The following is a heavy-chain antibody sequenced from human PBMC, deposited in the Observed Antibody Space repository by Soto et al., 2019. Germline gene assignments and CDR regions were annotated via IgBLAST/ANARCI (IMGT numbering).Heavy chain of an antibody. CDR2: MNPNSGNT. D-gene: IGHD2-15*01. V-gene: IGHV1-8*01. CDR1: GYTFTSYD. CDR3: ARGARYCSGGSCYALDV. Sequence: QVQLVQSGAEVKKPGASVKVSCKASGYTFTSYDINWVRQATGQGLEWMGWMNPNSGNTGYAQKFQGRVTMTRNTSISTAYMELSSLRAEDTAVYYCARGARYCSGGSCYALDVWGQGTTVTVSS. J-gene: IGHJ6*02.